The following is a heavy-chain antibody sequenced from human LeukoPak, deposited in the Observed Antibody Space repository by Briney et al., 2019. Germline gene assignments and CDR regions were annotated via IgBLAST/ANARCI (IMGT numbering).Heavy chain of an antibody. D-gene: IGHD3-22*01. J-gene: IGHJ4*02. CDR2: ISAYYGDT. CDR1: GYTFTSNG. CDR3: ARAPNYTFLTDYYDSSGYIPPFDY. Sequence: ASVKVSCKASGYTFTSNGISWVRQAPEQGLEWMGWISAYYGDTNYPQKLQGRVTMTTDTSTSTAYMELRSLRSDDTAVYYCARAPNYTFLTDYYDSSGYIPPFDYWGQGTLVTVSS. V-gene: IGHV1-18*01.